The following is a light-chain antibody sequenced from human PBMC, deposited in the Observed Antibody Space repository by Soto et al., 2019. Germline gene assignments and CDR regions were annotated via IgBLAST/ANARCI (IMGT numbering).Light chain of an antibody. CDR1: QSISSY. J-gene: IGKJ1*01. CDR2: AAS. CDR3: QQSYSTPRT. Sequence: DIPMTQSPSSLSASVGDRVTITCRASQSISSYLNWYQQKPGKAPKLLIYAASSLQSGVPSRLSGSGSGTDFTLTISSLQPEDFATYYCQQSYSTPRTFGQGTKVEIK. V-gene: IGKV1-39*01.